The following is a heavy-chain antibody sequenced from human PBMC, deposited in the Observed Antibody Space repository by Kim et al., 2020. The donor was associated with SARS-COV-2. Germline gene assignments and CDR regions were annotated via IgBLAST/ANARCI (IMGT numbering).Heavy chain of an antibody. V-gene: IGHV4-4*07. J-gene: IGHJ3*01. Sequence: YNPSLKSRVTMSSDTFKNKFSLKLSSVTAADSAVYFCATRCSYGSYGGFEVWGQGTVVTVSS. D-gene: IGHD5-18*01. CDR3: ATRCSYGSYGGFEV.